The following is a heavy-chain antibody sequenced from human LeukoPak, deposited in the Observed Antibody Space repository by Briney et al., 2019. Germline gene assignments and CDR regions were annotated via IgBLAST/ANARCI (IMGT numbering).Heavy chain of an antibody. D-gene: IGHD6-13*01. CDR1: GFTFSSYS. J-gene: IGHJ4*02. CDR3: ASSIVADGTSPFDY. V-gene: IGHV3-48*04. CDR2: ISSSSGTI. Sequence: GGSLRLSCAASGFTFSSYSMNWVRQAPGKGLEWVSYISSSSGTIYYADSVRGRFTISRDNAKNSLYLQMNSLRAEDTAVYYCASSIVADGTSPFDYWGQGTLVTVSS.